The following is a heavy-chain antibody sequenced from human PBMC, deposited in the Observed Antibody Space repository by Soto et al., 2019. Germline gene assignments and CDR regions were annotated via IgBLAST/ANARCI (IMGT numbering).Heavy chain of an antibody. V-gene: IGHV5-51*01. CDR3: AVCSTTCDYYYYYGMDV. D-gene: IGHD2-2*01. J-gene: IGHJ6*02. Sequence: PGESLKISCKGSGYSFTNYWIGWVRQMPGKGLEWMGIIYPHDSDTRYSPSFQGQVTFSADKSISTAYLQWSSLKASDTAMYYCAVCSTTCDYYYYYGMDVWGQGTTVTVSS. CDR1: GYSFTNYW. CDR2: IYPHDSDT.